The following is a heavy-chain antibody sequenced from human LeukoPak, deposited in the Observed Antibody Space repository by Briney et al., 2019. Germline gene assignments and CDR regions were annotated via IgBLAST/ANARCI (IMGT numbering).Heavy chain of an antibody. V-gene: IGHV1-69*05. CDR1: GGTFSSYA. CDR2: IIPIFGTA. D-gene: IGHD2-15*01. Sequence: SVKVSCKASGGTFSSYAISWVRQAPGQGLEWMGGIIPIFGTANYAQKFQGRVTMTTDTSTSTAYMELRSLRSDDTAVYYCARGLPYCSGGSCYWFDPWGQGTLVTVSS. CDR3: ARGLPYCSGGSCYWFDP. J-gene: IGHJ5*02.